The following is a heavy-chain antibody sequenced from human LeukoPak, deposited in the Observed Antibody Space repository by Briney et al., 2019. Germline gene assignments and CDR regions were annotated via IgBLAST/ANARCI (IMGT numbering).Heavy chain of an antibody. D-gene: IGHD3-3*01. CDR1: GYTFTIYY. CDR3: ARTVSDYDFWSGDTSFDY. V-gene: IGHV1-46*01. J-gene: IGHJ4*02. CDR2: INPSGGST. Sequence: ASVTVSCKASGYTFTIYYMHWVRQAPGQGLEWMGIINPSGGSTSYAQKFQGRVTMTRDTSTSTVYMELSSLRSEDTAVYYCARTVSDYDFWSGDTSFDYWGQGTLVTVSS.